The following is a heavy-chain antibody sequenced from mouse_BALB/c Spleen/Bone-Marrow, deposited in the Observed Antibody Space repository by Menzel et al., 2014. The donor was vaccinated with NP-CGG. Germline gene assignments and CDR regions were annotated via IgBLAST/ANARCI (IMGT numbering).Heavy chain of an antibody. CDR3: ARGNGPYAMDY. CDR2: IYPGGGYT. J-gene: IGHJ4*01. Sequence: QVQLQQSGAEPVRPGTSVKISCKASGYTFXNYWLGWVKQRPGHGLEWIGDIYPGGGYTNYNEKFKGKATLTADTSSSTAYMQLSSLTSEDSAVYFCARGNGPYAMDYWGQGTSVTVSS. D-gene: IGHD1-1*02. V-gene: IGHV1-63*02. CDR1: GYTFXNYW.